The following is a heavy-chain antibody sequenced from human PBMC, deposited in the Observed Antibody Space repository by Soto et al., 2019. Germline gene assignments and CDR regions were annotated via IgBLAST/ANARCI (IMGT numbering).Heavy chain of an antibody. CDR1: GGSISSSSYY. CDR3: AITYYDILTGYHDAFGI. D-gene: IGHD3-9*01. Sequence: SETLSLTCTVSGGSISSSSYYWGWIRQPPGKGLEWIGSIYYSGSTYYNPSLKSRVNISVDTSKKQFSLKLSSETAADTFLYYCAITYYDILTGYHDAFGIWGQGTMVTVSS. CDR2: IYYSGST. V-gene: IGHV4-39*01. J-gene: IGHJ3*02.